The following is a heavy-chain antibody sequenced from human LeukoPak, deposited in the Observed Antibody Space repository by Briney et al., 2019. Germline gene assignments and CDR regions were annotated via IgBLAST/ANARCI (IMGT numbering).Heavy chain of an antibody. CDR1: GGSISSSSYY. CDR3: AIQGPYAFDI. V-gene: IGHV4-39*01. J-gene: IGHJ3*02. Sequence: SETLSLTCTVSGGSISSSSYYWGWIRQPPGKGLEWIGSIYYSGSTYYSPSLKSRVTISVDTSKNQFSPKLSSVTAADTAVYYCAIQGPYAFDIWGQGTMVTVSS. CDR2: IYYSGST.